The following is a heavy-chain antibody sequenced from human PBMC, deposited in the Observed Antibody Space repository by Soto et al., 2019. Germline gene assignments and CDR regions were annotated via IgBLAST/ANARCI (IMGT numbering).Heavy chain of an antibody. V-gene: IGHV3-7*01. CDR1: GFTFSSYW. J-gene: IGHJ4*02. CDR3: ARAYGSGSLSGY. D-gene: IGHD3-10*01. Sequence: PGXSLRLSCAASGFTFSSYWMTWVRQAPGKGLEWVANIKQDGSEKYNVDFVKGRFTISRDNAKNSLYLQMNSLRVEDTAVYYCARAYGSGSLSGYGGQGPLVXLS. CDR2: IKQDGSEK.